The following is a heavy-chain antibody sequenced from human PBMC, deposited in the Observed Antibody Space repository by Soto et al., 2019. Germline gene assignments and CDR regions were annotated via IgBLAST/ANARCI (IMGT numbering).Heavy chain of an antibody. CDR2: IYWSDSK. V-gene: IGHV2-5*01. CDR1: GFSLTTAGEG. Sequence: QITLKESGPTLVTPTQTLTLTCSFSGFSLTTAGEGVGWVRQPPGKALEWLALIYWSDSKRYSPSLKNRLTVIQDEAKNQVLRTMTNMHPVDTATYYCMRGRRDARPNEDYWGQGQLVTVS. J-gene: IGHJ4*02. CDR3: MRGRRDARPNEDY. D-gene: IGHD1-1*01.